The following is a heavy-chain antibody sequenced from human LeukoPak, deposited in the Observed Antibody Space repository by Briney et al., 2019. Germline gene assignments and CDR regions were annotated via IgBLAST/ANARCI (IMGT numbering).Heavy chain of an antibody. Sequence: GGSLRLSCAASGFTFSTYWMTWVRQAPGKGLEWVANIKQDGSENYYVDSVKGRFTMSRYNAKNSLYLQMNSLRADDTAVYYCARDQGSAGDYWGQGTLVTVSS. D-gene: IGHD6-13*01. V-gene: IGHV3-7*01. J-gene: IGHJ4*02. CDR3: ARDQGSAGDY. CDR1: GFTFSTYW. CDR2: IKQDGSEN.